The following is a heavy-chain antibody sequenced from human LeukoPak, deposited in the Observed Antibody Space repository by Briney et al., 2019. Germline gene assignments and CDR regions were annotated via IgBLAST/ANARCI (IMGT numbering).Heavy chain of an antibody. CDR3: ASIGFRGYYDSSGYFDY. D-gene: IGHD3-22*01. CDR2: INPSGGST. V-gene: IGHV1-46*01. CDR1: GYTFTSYY. J-gene: IGHJ4*02. Sequence: ASVKVSCKASGYTFTSYYMHWARQAPGQGLEWMGIINPSGGSTSYAQKFQGRVTMTRDTSTSTVYMELSSLRSEDTAVYYCASIGFRGYYDSSGYFDYWGQGTLVTVSS.